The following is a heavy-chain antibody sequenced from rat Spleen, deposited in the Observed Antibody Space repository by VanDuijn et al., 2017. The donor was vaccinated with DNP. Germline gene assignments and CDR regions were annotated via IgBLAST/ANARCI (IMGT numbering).Heavy chain of an antibody. D-gene: IGHD1-5*01. CDR2: ISYSGST. V-gene: IGHV3-1*01. J-gene: IGHJ3*01. Sequence: EVQLQESGPGLVKPSQSLSLTCSVTGYSITSSYRWNWIRKFPGNKMEWIGHISYSGSTSYNPSLKSRISITRDTSKNQFFLQLNSVTTEDTAMYFCARDNIGTTWFAYWGQGTLVTVSS. CDR1: GYSITSSY. CDR3: ARDNIGTTWFAY.